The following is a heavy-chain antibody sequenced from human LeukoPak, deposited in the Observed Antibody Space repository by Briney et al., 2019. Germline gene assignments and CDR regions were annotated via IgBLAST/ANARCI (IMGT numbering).Heavy chain of an antibody. CDR1: GFTFSSYS. D-gene: IGHD3-9*01. J-gene: IGHJ5*02. V-gene: IGHV3-21*01. CDR2: ISSSSSYI. Sequence: GSPRLSCAASGFTFSSYSMNWVRQAPGKGLEWVSSISSSSSYIYYADSVKGRFTISRDNAKNLLYLQMNSLRAEDTAVYYCARVNFDWFSWFDPWGQGTLVTVSS. CDR3: ARVNFDWFSWFDP.